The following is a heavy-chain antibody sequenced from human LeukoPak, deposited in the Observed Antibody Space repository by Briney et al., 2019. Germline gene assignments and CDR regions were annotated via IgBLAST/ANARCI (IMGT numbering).Heavy chain of an antibody. CDR3: ARDVVPAAIGYYFDY. CDR1: GVSFSRYW. Sequence: GGSLRLSCAASGVSFSRYWMSWVRQAPGKGLEWVANIKQDGSEKYYVDSVKGRFTISRDNAKNSLYLQMNSLRAEDTAVYYCARDVVPAAIGYYFDYWGQGTLVTVSS. CDR2: IKQDGSEK. J-gene: IGHJ4*02. D-gene: IGHD2-2*02. V-gene: IGHV3-7*01.